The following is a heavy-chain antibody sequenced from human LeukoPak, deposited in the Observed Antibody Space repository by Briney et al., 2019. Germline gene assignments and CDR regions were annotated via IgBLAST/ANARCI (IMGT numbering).Heavy chain of an antibody. CDR2: ISSSSTI. CDR1: GFTFSSYS. D-gene: IGHD6-13*01. CDR3: ARDQSSSWDYAFDI. Sequence: PGGSLRLSCAASGFTFSSYSMNWVRQAPGKGLEWVSYISSSSTIYYADSVKGRFTISRDDAKNSLYLQMNSLRAEDTAVYYCARDQSSSWDYAFDIWGQGTMVTVSS. V-gene: IGHV3-48*04. J-gene: IGHJ3*02.